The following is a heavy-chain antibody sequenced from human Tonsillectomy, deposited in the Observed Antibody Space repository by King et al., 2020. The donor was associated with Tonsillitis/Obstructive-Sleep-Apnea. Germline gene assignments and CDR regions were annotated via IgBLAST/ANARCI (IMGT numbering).Heavy chain of an antibody. CDR2: IYPGDSDT. Sequence: QLVQSGAEVKKPGESLKISCKGSGYSFTSSWIGWVRQMPGKGLEWMGIIYPGDSDTRYSPSFQGQVTISADKSISTAYLQWSSLKASDTAMYYCARRKSCTGGSCSDAFDIWGQGTMVTVSS. J-gene: IGHJ3*02. CDR1: GYSFTSSW. CDR3: ARRKSCTGGSCSDAFDI. D-gene: IGHD2-15*01. V-gene: IGHV5-51*01.